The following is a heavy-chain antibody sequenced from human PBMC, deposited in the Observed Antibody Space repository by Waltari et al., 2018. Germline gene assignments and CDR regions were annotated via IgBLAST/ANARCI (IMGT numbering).Heavy chain of an antibody. CDR1: GFTFSSFW. CDR2: ISIVAGDP. CDR3: ARVSRRTYRSPVPGRHYYYGMDV. V-gene: IGHV3-74*03. Sequence: EEQLVESGGGLVQPGDSLRLSCAASGFTFSSFWMNWVRQAPGKGPLWVSRISIVAGDPTYADSVKGRFTVSGDNARNTLYLQMNRLRAEDTAVYFCARVSRRTYRSPVPGRHYYYGMDVWGQGTTVTVSS. J-gene: IGHJ6*02. D-gene: IGHD5-18*01.